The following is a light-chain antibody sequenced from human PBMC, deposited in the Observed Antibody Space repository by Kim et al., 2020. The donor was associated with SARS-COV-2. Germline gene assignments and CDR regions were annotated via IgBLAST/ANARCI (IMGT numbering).Light chain of an antibody. J-gene: IGLJ3*02. CDR1: SSDVGGYNY. CDR3: SSYAGSNTWV. V-gene: IGLV2-8*01. Sequence: QSALTQPSSASGSPGQSVTISCTGTSSDVGGYNYVSWYQQHPGKAPKLMIYEVSKRPSGVPDRFSGSKSGNTASLTVSGLQAEDEADYYCSSYAGSNTWVFGGGTQLTVL. CDR2: EVS.